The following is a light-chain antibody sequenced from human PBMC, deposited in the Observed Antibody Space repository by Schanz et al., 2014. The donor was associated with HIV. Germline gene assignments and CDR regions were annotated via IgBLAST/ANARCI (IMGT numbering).Light chain of an antibody. Sequence: QSVLTQPASVSGSPGQSITISCTGTSSDVGSYNLVSWFQHHPGKAPKLMIYEGSKRPSGVSNRFSGSKSGNTASLTISGLQAEDEADYYCSSYAGSSTFYVFGTGTKLTVL. CDR3: SSYAGSSTFYV. V-gene: IGLV2-23*01. J-gene: IGLJ1*01. CDR2: EGS. CDR1: SSDVGSYNL.